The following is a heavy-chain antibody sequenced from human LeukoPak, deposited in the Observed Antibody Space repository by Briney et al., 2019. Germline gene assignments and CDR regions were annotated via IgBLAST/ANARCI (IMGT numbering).Heavy chain of an antibody. CDR2: TYYRSKWYN. J-gene: IGHJ4*02. CDR1: GDSVSSNSAA. CDR3: ARASYSSSSGGFDY. V-gene: IGHV6-1*01. D-gene: IGHD6-6*01. Sequence: SQTLSLTCAISGDSVSSNSAAWNWIRQSPSRGLEWLGRTYYRSKWYNDYAVSVKSRITINPDTSKNQFSLQLNSVNPEDTAVYYCARASYSSSSGGFDYWGQGTLVTVSS.